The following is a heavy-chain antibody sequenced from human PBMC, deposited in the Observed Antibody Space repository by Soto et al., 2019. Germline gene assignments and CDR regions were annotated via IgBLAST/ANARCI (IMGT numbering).Heavy chain of an antibody. J-gene: IGHJ5*02. CDR2: IKSKTDGGTR. CDR3: TTQRGTHYDFWSGTGLGFDP. V-gene: IGHV3-15*01. D-gene: IGHD3-3*01. Sequence: EVQLVESGGGLVKPGGSLRLSCAASGFTFSNAWMSWVRQAPGKGLEWVGRIKSKTDGGTRDYAAPVKGRFTISRDDSKNTLYLQMNSLKTEDTAVYYCTTQRGTHYDFWSGTGLGFDPWGQGTLVTVSS. CDR1: GFTFSNAW.